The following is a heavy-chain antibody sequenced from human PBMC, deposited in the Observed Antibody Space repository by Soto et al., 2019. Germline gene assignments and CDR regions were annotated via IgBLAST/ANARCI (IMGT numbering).Heavy chain of an antibody. V-gene: IGHV4-39*01. CDR2: IYYSGST. J-gene: IGHJ2*01. CDR1: GGSISSSSYY. CDR3: ARLPAPQELPWYFDL. D-gene: IGHD1-26*01. Sequence: SETLSLTCTVSGGSISSSSYYWGWIRQPPGKGLEWIGSIYYSGSTYYNPSIKSRVTISVDTSKNQFSLKLSSVTAADTAVYYCARLPAPQELPWYFDLWGRGTLVTVSS.